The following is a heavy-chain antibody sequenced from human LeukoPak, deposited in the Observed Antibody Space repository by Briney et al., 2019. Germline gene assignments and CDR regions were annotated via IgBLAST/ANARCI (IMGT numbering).Heavy chain of an antibody. D-gene: IGHD2-21*02. CDR3: AIALTSIHYFDY. CDR2: IYYNGSP. V-gene: IGHV4-39*07. J-gene: IGHJ4*02. Sequence: PSETLSLTCTVSGGSISSSSYYWGWIRQPPGKGLEWIGNIYYNGSPYYNPSLKSRVTISLDTSKNQFSLNLSSVTAADTAVYCCAIALTSIHYFDYWGQGTLVTVSS. CDR1: GGSISSSSYY.